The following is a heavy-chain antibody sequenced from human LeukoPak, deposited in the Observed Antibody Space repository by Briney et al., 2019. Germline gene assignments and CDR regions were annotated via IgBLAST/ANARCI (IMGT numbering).Heavy chain of an antibody. Sequence: TGGSLRLSCAASGFPFSDYDMSWIRQAPGKGLEWVSYISSSGSTIYYADSVKGRFTISRDNAKNSLSLQMNSLRAEDTAVYYCARVRIPTVTTGVHYFDYWGQGTLVTVSS. CDR3: ARVRIPTVTTGVHYFDY. CDR2: ISSSGSTI. J-gene: IGHJ4*02. V-gene: IGHV3-11*04. CDR1: GFPFSDYD. D-gene: IGHD4-17*01.